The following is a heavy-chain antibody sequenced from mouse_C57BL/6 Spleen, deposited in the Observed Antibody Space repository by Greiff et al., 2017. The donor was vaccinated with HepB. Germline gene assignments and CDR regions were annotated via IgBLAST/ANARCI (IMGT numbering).Heavy chain of an antibody. V-gene: IGHV1-50*01. D-gene: IGHD1-1*01. CDR2: IDPSDSYT. Sequence: QVQLQQPGAELVKPGASVKLSCKASGYTFTSYWMQWVKQRPGQGLEWIGEIDPSDSYTNYNQKFKGKATLTVDTSSSTAYMQLSSLTSEDSAVYYCARSIYYYGSRQGNFDYWGQGTTLTVSS. CDR3: ARSIYYYGSRQGNFDY. CDR1: GYTFTSYW. J-gene: IGHJ2*01.